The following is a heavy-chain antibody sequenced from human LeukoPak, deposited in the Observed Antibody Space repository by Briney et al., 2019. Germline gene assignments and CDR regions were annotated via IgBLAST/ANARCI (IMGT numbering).Heavy chain of an antibody. CDR2: IIPIFGTA. D-gene: IGHD3-22*01. CDR1: GYTFTSYG. Sequence: SVKVSCKASGYTFTSYGISWVRQAPGQGLEWMGGIIPIFGTANYAQKSQGRVTITADESTSTAYMELSSLRSEDTAVYYCARGAMIVVVITNDAFDIWGQGTMVTVSS. J-gene: IGHJ3*02. CDR3: ARGAMIVVVITNDAFDI. V-gene: IGHV1-69*13.